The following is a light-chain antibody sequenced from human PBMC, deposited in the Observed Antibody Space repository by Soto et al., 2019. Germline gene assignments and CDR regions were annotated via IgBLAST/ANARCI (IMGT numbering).Light chain of an antibody. V-gene: IGKV3-11*01. CDR1: QSVSSY. CDR3: QRRSHWPT. CDR2: DAS. Sequence: EIVLTQSPATLSLSPGERATLSCRASQSVSSYLAWYQQKPGQAPRLLLYDASNRATGIPARFSGSGSGTDFALTISRLEPEDFAVYDCQRRSHWPTFGQGTRLEI. J-gene: IGKJ5*01.